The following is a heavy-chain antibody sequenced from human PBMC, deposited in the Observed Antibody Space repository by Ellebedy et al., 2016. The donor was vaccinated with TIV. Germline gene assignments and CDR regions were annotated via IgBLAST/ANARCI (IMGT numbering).Heavy chain of an antibody. CDR2: ISSSGSTI. V-gene: IGHV3-11*01. D-gene: IGHD2-2*01. J-gene: IGHJ5*02. CDR1: GFTFSDYY. Sequence: GGSLRLSCAASGFTFSDYYMIWIRQAPGKGLEWVSYISSSGSTIYYADSVKGRFTISRDNAKNSRSLQMNSLRAEDTAVYYCARDARFIDQQHNWFDPWGQGTLVTVSS. CDR3: ARDARFIDQQHNWFDP.